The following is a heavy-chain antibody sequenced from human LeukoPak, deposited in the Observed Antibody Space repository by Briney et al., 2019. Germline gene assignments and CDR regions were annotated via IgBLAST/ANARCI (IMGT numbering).Heavy chain of an antibody. CDR2: ISSSGSTI. V-gene: IGHV3-11*01. J-gene: IGHJ4*02. CDR3: AREYYYDSSGTVGY. CDR1: GFTFSDYY. D-gene: IGHD3-22*01. Sequence: GGSLRLTCAASGFTFSDYYMSWIRQAPGKGLEWVSYISSSGSTIYYADSVKGRFTISRDNAKNSLYLQMNSLRAEDTAVYYCAREYYYDSSGTVGYWGQGTLVTVSS.